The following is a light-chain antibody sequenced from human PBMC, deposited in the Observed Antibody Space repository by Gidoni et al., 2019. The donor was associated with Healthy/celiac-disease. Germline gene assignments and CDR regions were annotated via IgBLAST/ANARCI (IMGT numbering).Light chain of an antibody. CDR2: WAS. J-gene: IGKJ1*01. Sequence: DIVMAQSPDSRAGSLGERAPINCKSSQSVLYSSKNTNYIAWYQQKPGQPPKLLISWASTRESGVPDRFSGSGSGTDFTLTISSLQAEDVAVYYCQHYYSNPPGTFGQGTKVEIK. V-gene: IGKV4-1*01. CDR3: QHYYSNPPGT. CDR1: QSVLYSSKNTNY.